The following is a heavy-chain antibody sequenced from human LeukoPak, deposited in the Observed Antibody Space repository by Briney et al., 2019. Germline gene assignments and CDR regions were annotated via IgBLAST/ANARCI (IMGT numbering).Heavy chain of an antibody. D-gene: IGHD6-19*01. Sequence: PSETLSLTCTVSGGSISSSSYYWGWIRQPPGKGLEWIGSIYHSGSTYYNPSLKSRVTISVDTSKNQFSLKLSSVTAADTAVYYCARASSGWGRPPPDEYWYFDLWGRGTLVTVSS. CDR3: ARASSGWGRPPPDEYWYFDL. V-gene: IGHV4-39*07. J-gene: IGHJ2*01. CDR2: IYHSGST. CDR1: GGSISSSSYY.